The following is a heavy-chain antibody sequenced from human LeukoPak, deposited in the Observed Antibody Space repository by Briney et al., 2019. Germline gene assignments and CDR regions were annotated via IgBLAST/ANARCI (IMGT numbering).Heavy chain of an antibody. Sequence: GASVKVSCKASGYMFIGYYIHWVRQAPGQGLEWMGWINPNSGGTNYAQKFRGRVTMTRAPSINTAYMEVISLASNDTAVYYCARDSSITTPRGGFDTWGQGTKVTVSS. J-gene: IGHJ3*02. CDR1: GYMFIGYY. D-gene: IGHD3-22*01. CDR2: INPNSGGT. V-gene: IGHV1-2*02. CDR3: ARDSSITTPRGGFDT.